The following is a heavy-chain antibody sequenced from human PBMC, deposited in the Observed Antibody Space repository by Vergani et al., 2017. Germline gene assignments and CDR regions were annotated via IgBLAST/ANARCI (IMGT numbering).Heavy chain of an antibody. CDR3: ARGQEWESYRY. CDR1: GYSISSGYY. CDR2: IYHSGST. J-gene: IGHJ4*02. D-gene: IGHD1-26*01. V-gene: IGHV4-38-2*01. Sequence: QVQLQESGPGLVKPSETLSLTCAVSGYSISSGYYWGWIRQPPGKGLEWIGSIYHSGSTYYNPSLKSRVTISVDTSKNQFSLKLSSVTAAETAVYYCARGQEWESYRYWGQGTLVTVSS.